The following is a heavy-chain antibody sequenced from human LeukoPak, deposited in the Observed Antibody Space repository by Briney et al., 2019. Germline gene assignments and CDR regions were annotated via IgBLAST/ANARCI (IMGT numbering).Heavy chain of an antibody. CDR2: INPGGGST. CDR3: AKDLRWDHPGLDP. V-gene: IGHV1-46*01. J-gene: IGHJ5*02. Sequence: ASVKVSCKASGYSFTSYYIHWVRQRPGQGLESMGEINPGGGSTSYAQKFQDRVTMTRDTSTSTVYMELNSLRSEDTAVYYCAKDLRWDHPGLDPWGQGTLVIVSS. D-gene: IGHD4-23*01. CDR1: GYSFTSYY.